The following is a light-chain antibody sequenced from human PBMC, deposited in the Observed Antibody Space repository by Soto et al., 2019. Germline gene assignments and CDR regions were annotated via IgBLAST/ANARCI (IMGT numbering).Light chain of an antibody. CDR3: QQYNNWPPYT. CDR2: GAS. Sequence: EIVMTQSPATLSVSPGERATLSCRASQSVSSNLAWYQQKPGHAPRLLIYGASTRATGIPTMFSGSGSGTEFTLTISSLQSEDFAVYYYQQYNNWPPYTFGQGTKLEIK. J-gene: IGKJ2*01. CDR1: QSVSSN. V-gene: IGKV3-15*01.